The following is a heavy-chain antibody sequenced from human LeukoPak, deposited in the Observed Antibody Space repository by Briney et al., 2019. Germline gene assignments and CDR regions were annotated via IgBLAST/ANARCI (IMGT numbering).Heavy chain of an antibody. CDR1: GGSISGYY. D-gene: IGHD2-2*01. V-gene: IGHV4-59*08. Sequence: SETLSLTCTVSGGSISGYYWSWIRQPPGKGLEWVGYISYSGSTNYNPSLKSRVTISVDTSKNQFSLKLNSVTAADTAAYYCARSGYCSSTTCYHFAYWGQGTPVTVSS. CDR3: ARSGYCSSTTCYHFAY. CDR2: ISYSGST. J-gene: IGHJ4*02.